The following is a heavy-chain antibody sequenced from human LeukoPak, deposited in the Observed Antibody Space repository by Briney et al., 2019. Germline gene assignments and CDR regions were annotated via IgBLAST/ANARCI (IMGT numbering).Heavy chain of an antibody. CDR1: GFTFSSYW. Sequence: GGSLTLSCAASGFTFSSYWMSWVRQAPGKGLEWVANIKQDGSEKNYVDSVKGRFTIPRDNAKNSLYLQMSSLRVEDTAVYYCATDRAYFDYWGQGTLVTVSS. V-gene: IGHV3-7*01. J-gene: IGHJ4*02. CDR2: IKQDGSEK. D-gene: IGHD3-10*01. CDR3: ATDRAYFDY.